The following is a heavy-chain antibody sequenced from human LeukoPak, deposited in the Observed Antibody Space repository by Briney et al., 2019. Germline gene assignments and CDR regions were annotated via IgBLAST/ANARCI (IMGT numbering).Heavy chain of an antibody. CDR3: ARVAVTIFGVVDGMDV. D-gene: IGHD3-3*01. Sequence: SETLSLTCTVSGGSISSGGYYWSWIRQHPGKGLEWIGYIYYSGSTNYNPSLKSRVTISVDTSKNQFSLKLSFVTAADTAVYYCARVAVTIFGVVDGMDVWGQGTTVTVSS. J-gene: IGHJ6*02. V-gene: IGHV4-61*08. CDR2: IYYSGST. CDR1: GGSISSGGYY.